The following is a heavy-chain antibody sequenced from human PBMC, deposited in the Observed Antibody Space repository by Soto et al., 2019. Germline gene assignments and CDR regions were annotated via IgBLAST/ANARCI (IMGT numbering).Heavy chain of an antibody. D-gene: IGHD5-18*01. CDR1: GFSLSTSGVG. Sequence: SGPTLVNPTQTLTLTCTFSGFSLSTSGVGVGWIRQPPGKALEWLALIFWDDDKRYSPSLKRRLTITKDTSKNQLVLTMTNMDPVDTATYYCAHLPWKQLWPRAPVVYWGQGTPVTVS. CDR3: AHLPWKQLWPRAPVVY. J-gene: IGHJ4*02. CDR2: IFWDDDK. V-gene: IGHV2-5*02.